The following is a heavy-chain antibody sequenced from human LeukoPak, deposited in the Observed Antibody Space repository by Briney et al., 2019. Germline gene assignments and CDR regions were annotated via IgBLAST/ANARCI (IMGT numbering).Heavy chain of an antibody. CDR2: ISGSGGST. J-gene: IGHJ4*02. D-gene: IGHD3-22*01. CDR3: AKDFGDSSGYWGDY. Sequence: SGGSLRLSCAASGFTFSSYSMNWVRQAPGKGLEWVSAISGSGGSTYYADSVKGRFTISRDNSKNTLYLQMNSLRAEDTAVYYCAKDFGDSSGYWGDYWGQGTLVTVSS. V-gene: IGHV3-23*01. CDR1: GFTFSSYS.